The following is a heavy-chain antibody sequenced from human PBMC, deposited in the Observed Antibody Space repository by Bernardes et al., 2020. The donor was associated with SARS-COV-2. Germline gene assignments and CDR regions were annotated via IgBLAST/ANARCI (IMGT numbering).Heavy chain of an antibody. J-gene: IGHJ4*02. D-gene: IGHD6-13*01. V-gene: IGHV4-61*02. CDR3: ARESIAAAGTNPPFDY. Sequence: SETLSLTCTVSGGSISSGSYYWSWIRQPAGKGLEWIGRIYTSGSTNYNPSLKSRVTISVDTSKNQFSLKLSSVTAADTAVYYCARESIAAAGTNPPFDYWGQGTLVTVSS. CDR1: GGSISSGSYY. CDR2: IYTSGST.